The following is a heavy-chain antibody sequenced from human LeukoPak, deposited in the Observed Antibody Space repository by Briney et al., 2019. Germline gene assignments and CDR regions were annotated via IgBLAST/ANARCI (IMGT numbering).Heavy chain of an antibody. Sequence: PSETLSLTCAVYGGSFSGYYWSWIRQPPGKGLEWIGYIYYSGSTNYNPSLKSRVTISVDTSKNQFSLRLSSVTAADTAVYYCARYDYSNYNFDYWGQGTLVTVSS. J-gene: IGHJ4*02. V-gene: IGHV4-59*01. CDR2: IYYSGST. D-gene: IGHD4-11*01. CDR1: GGSFSGYY. CDR3: ARYDYSNYNFDY.